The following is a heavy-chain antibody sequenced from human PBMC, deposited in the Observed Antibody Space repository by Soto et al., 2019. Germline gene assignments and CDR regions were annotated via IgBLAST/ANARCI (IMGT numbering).Heavy chain of an antibody. Sequence: VGSLRLSCAASGFTVSSNYMSWVRQAPGKGLEWVSVIYSGGSTYYADSVKGRFTISRDNSKNTLYLQMNSLRAEDTAVYYCASRDNKGAFDYWGQGTLVTVSS. CDR1: GFTVSSNY. D-gene: IGHD3-10*01. CDR3: ASRDNKGAFDY. J-gene: IGHJ4*02. CDR2: IYSGGST. V-gene: IGHV3-53*01.